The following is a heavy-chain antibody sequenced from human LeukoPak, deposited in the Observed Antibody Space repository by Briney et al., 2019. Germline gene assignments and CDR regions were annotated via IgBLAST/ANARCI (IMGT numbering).Heavy chain of an antibody. Sequence: KPSETLSLTCAVSGGSISSSNWWSWVRQPPGKGLEWIGEIYHSGSTNYNPSLKSRVTISVDTSKNQFSLKLSSVTAADTAVYYCARHDGEIVANYWGQGTLVTVSS. CDR1: GGSISSSNW. CDR3: ARHDGEIVANY. CDR2: IYHSGST. J-gene: IGHJ4*02. D-gene: IGHD3-22*01. V-gene: IGHV4-4*02.